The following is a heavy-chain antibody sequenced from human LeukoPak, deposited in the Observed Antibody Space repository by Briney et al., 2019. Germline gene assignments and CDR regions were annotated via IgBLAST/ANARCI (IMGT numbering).Heavy chain of an antibody. D-gene: IGHD6-6*01. V-gene: IGHV3-11*04. CDR3: ARVGKTAARPLGDFDY. J-gene: IGHJ4*02. Sequence: GGSLRLSCAASGFTFSDYYMSWIRQAPGKGLEWVSYISSSGSTIYYADSVKGRFTISRDNAKNSLYLQMNSLRAEDTAVYHCARVGKTAARPLGDFDYWGQGALVTVSS. CDR2: ISSSGSTI. CDR1: GFTFSDYY.